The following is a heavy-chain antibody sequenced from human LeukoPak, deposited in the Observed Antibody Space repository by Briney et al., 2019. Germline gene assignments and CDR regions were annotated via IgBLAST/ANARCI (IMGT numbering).Heavy chain of an antibody. J-gene: IGHJ4*02. V-gene: IGHV4-34*01. Sequence: GSLRLSCAASGFTFSSYAMSWVRQAPGKGLEWIGEINHSGSTNYNPSLKSRVTISVDTSKNQFSLKLSSVTAADTAVYYCARGRMAAHLEWLLYRSSRYYFDYWGQGTLVTVSS. CDR1: GFTFSSYA. CDR2: INHSGST. D-gene: IGHD3-3*01. CDR3: ARGRMAAHLEWLLYRSSRYYFDY.